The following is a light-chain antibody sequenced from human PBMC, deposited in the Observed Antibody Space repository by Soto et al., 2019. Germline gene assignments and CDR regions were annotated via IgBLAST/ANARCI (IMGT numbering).Light chain of an antibody. V-gene: IGLV1-51*01. CDR1: SSNIGNNY. J-gene: IGLJ3*02. Sequence: QSVLTQPPSVSAAPGQKVTISCSGSSSNIGNNYVSWYQQLPGTAPKLLIYDNNKRPSGIPDRFSGSKSGTSATLGITGLQTQGEADYYCGSWDGSLSAVVFGGGTKLTVL. CDR2: DNN. CDR3: GSWDGSLSAVV.